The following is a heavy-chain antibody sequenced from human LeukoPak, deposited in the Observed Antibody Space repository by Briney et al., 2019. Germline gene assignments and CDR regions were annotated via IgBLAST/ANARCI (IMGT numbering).Heavy chain of an antibody. V-gene: IGHV1-69*13. CDR3: ARLVVVVGGDMDV. J-gene: IGHJ6*03. CDR2: IIPIFGTA. Sequence: SAKVSCKASGGTFSSYAISWVRQAPGQGLEWMGGIIPIFGTANYAQKFQGRVTITADESTSTAYMELSSLRSEDTAVYYCARLVVVVGGDMDVWGKGTTVTISS. D-gene: IGHD2-15*01. CDR1: GGTFSSYA.